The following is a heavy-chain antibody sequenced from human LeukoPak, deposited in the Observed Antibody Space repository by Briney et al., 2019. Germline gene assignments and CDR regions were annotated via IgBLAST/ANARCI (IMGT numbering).Heavy chain of an antibody. CDR2: IYTTGST. Sequence: SETLSLTCTVSGDSMSDYYWSWIRQSAEKGLEWIGRIYTTGSTNYNPFLKSRVTMSVDTSKNQFSLKLKSVTAADTAIYYCARDGYNYDSSGRLTFDYRGQGTLVTVSS. D-gene: IGHD3-22*01. CDR1: GDSMSDYY. V-gene: IGHV4-4*07. CDR3: ARDGYNYDSSGRLTFDY. J-gene: IGHJ4*02.